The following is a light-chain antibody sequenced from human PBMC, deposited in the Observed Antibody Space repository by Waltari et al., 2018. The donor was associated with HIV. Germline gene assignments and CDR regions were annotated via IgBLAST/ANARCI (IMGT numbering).Light chain of an antibody. CDR2: YKSDSDK. J-gene: IGLJ3*02. CDR3: MLWHSSSWV. Sequence: QAVLTQPSSLSASPGASASLTCTFRSGVHLRSYRVYWYQQKPGSPPQYLLRYKSDSDKQQGSGVPSRFSGSKDASANAAILVISGLQPEDEADYYCMLWHSSSWVFGGGTKLTVL. V-gene: IGLV5-45*02. CDR1: SGVHLRSYR.